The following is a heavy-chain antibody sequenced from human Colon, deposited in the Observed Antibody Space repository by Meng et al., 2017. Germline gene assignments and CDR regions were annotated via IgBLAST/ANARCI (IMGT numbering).Heavy chain of an antibody. D-gene: IGHD2-15*01. CDR2: IIPAVGSA. Sequence: QVQLVQSGADVKKPWSSVTVSWKASGGTFSTYHFVWVRQAPGQGLEWMGRIIPAVGSAKYAQRFQGRVTITADIATNTAYMELRSLRSDDTAVYYCARGGSALTIMGSLDPWGQGTLVTVFS. CDR1: GGTFSTYH. J-gene: IGHJ5*02. V-gene: IGHV1-69*08. CDR3: ARGGSALTIMGSLDP.